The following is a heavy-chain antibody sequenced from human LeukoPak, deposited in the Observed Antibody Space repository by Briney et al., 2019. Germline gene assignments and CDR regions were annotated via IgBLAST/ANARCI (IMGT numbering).Heavy chain of an antibody. J-gene: IGHJ4*02. D-gene: IGHD1-26*01. V-gene: IGHV4-39*01. Sequence: PSETLSLTCTVSGGSISSSSYYWGWIRQPPGKGLERIGSIYYSGSTYYNPSLKSRVTISVDPSKNQFSLKLSSVTAADTAVYCCASPSGSYYEHSPLDYWGQGTLVTVSS. CDR1: GGSISSSSYY. CDR2: IYYSGST. CDR3: ASPSGSYYEHSPLDY.